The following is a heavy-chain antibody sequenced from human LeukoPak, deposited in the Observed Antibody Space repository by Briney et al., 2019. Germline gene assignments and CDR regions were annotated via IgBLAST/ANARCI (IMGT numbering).Heavy chain of an antibody. CDR2: ISWNSGSV. V-gene: IGHV3-9*01. CDR3: ARAVFDDSSGYYFDY. Sequence: GRSLRLSCAASGFTFDDYAMHWVRQAPGKGLEWVSDISWNSGSVRYADSVKGRFTISRDNAKNSLYLQMNSLRPEDTALYYCARAVFDDSSGYYFDYWGQGTLVTVSS. D-gene: IGHD3-22*01. J-gene: IGHJ4*02. CDR1: GFTFDDYA.